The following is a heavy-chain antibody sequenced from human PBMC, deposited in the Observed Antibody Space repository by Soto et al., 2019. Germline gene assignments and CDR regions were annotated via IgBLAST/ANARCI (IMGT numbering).Heavy chain of an antibody. V-gene: IGHV1-69*13. CDR1: GGTFSSYA. CDR2: IIPIFGTA. J-gene: IGHJ5*02. D-gene: IGHD3-3*01. CDR3: AISSYDFWSGYYSLDSWFDP. Sequence: SVKVSCKASGGTFSSYAISWVRQAPGQGLEWMGGIIPIFGTANYAQKFQGRVTITADESTSTAYMEPSSLRSEDTAVYYCAISSYDFWSGYYSLDSWFDPWGQGTLVTVSS.